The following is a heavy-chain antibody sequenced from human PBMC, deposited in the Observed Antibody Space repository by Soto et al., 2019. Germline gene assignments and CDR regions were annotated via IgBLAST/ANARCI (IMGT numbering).Heavy chain of an antibody. CDR1: GFTFSAYY. J-gene: IGHJ4*02. Sequence: QVQLVESGGDLVKPGGSLRLSCAASGFTFSAYYMTWIRQAPGKGLEWPSYISSRSNYTDYADSVKGRFTTSRDNAKNALLLQMNSLRADDTAVYYCARVLSGTRSFDYWGQGTLVTVSS. D-gene: IGHD5-12*01. CDR3: ARVLSGTRSFDY. V-gene: IGHV3-11*05. CDR2: ISSRSNYT.